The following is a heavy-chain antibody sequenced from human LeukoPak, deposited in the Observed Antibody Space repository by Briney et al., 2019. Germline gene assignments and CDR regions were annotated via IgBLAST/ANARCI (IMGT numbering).Heavy chain of an antibody. CDR1: GYTFTSYD. CDR3: AREVLVSPYYFDY. Sequence: ASVKVSCKASGYTFTSYDVNWVRQATGQGLEWMGWMNPNSGNTGYAQKFQGRVTITRNTSISTAYMELSRLRSDDTAVYYCAREVLVSPYYFDYWGQGTLVTVSS. V-gene: IGHV1-8*03. CDR2: MNPNSGNT. J-gene: IGHJ4*02. D-gene: IGHD4/OR15-4a*01.